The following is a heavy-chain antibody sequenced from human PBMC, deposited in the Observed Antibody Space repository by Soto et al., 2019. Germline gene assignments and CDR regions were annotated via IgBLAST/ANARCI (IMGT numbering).Heavy chain of an antibody. CDR1: GDSVTSHY. J-gene: IGHJ3*02. Sequence: SETLSLTCSFSGDSVTSHYLTWIRQSPEKGLEWIGYMHYTGFSHYNPSLKSRLTISVDRSKNQFTLKLTSVTVADTAVYYCARSLHSLVVAATVAFDIWGQGTMVTVSS. CDR3: ARSLHSLVVAATVAFDI. V-gene: IGHV4-59*02. CDR2: MHYTGFS. D-gene: IGHD2-15*01.